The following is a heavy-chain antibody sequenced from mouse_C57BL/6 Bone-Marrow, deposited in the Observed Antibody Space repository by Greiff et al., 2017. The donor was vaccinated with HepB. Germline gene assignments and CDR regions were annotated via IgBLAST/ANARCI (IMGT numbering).Heavy chain of an antibody. Sequence: DVMLVESGGGLVQPGGSLSLSCAASGFTFTDYYMSWVRQPPGKALEWLGFIRNKANGYTTEYSASVKGRFTISRDNSQSILYLQMNALRAEDSATYYCARSLYYYGSSYGYYYAMDYWGQGTSVTVSS. CDR3: ARSLYYYGSSYGYYYAMDY. J-gene: IGHJ4*01. CDR1: GFTFTDYY. D-gene: IGHD1-1*01. V-gene: IGHV7-3*01. CDR2: IRNKANGYTT.